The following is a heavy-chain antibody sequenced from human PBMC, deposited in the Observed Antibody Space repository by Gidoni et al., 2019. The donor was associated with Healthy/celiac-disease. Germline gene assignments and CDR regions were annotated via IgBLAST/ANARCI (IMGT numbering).Heavy chain of an antibody. V-gene: IGHV2-5*01. CDR2: IYWNDDK. D-gene: IGHD3-10*01. CDR1: GFSLSTSGVG. CDR3: AHSITMVRGVIAAFDI. J-gene: IGHJ3*02. Sequence: QITLKESGPTLVKSTQTLTLTCTFSGFSLSTSGVGVGWIRQPPGKALEWLALIYWNDDKRYSPSLKSRLTITKDTSKNQVVLTMTNMDPVDTATYYCAHSITMVRGVIAAFDIWGQGTMVTVSS.